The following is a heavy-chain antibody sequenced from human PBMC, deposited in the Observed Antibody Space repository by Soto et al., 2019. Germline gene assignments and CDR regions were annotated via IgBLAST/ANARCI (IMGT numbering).Heavy chain of an antibody. V-gene: IGHV3-7*03. CDR1: GFSFTTYW. CDR3: AREGRYMGAWDY. CDR2: IKPDGSGQ. Sequence: GGSLRLSCAASGFSFTTYWMNWVSQAPGKGLEWVANIKPDGSGQYYLDSVKGRFAISRDNAKNSLYLQLNSLRADDTAIYFCAREGRYMGAWDYWGQGTPDTVSS. D-gene: IGHD5-12*01. J-gene: IGHJ4*02.